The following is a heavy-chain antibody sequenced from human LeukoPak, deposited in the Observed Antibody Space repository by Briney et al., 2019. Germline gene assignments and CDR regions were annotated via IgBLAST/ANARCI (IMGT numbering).Heavy chain of an antibody. CDR2: INPNSGGT. V-gene: IGHV1-2*02. Sequence: ASVKVSCKASGYTFTGYYMHWVRQAPGQGLEWTGWINPNSGGTNYAQKFQGRVTMTRDTSISTAYMELSRLRSDDTAVYYCARGRYDFWSGYYFTFDYWGQGTLVTVSS. CDR1: GYTFTGYY. CDR3: ARGRYDFWSGYYFTFDY. J-gene: IGHJ4*02. D-gene: IGHD3-3*01.